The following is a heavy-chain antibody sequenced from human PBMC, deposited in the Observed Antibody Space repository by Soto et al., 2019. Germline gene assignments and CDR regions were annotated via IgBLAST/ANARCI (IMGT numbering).Heavy chain of an antibody. J-gene: IGHJ6*02. CDR1: GFTFSSYA. CDR2: ISGSGGST. CDR3: AKSRGVRGVIKRYYYYGMDV. Sequence: VGSLRLSCAASGFTFSSYAMSWVRQAPGKGLEWVSAISGSGGSTYYADSVKGRFTISRDNSKNTLYLQMNSLRAEDTAVYYCAKSRGVRGVIKRYYYYGMDVWGQGTTVTVSS. V-gene: IGHV3-23*01. D-gene: IGHD3-10*01.